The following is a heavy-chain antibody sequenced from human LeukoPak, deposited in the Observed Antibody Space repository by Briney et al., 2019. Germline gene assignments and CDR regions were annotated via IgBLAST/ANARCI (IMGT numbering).Heavy chain of an antibody. CDR3: AKDKKFGLLRFLECFLTFDY. Sequence: ASVKVSCKASGFTFTSSAVQWVRRARGQRLEWIGWIVVGSGNTNYAQKFQERVTITRDMSTSTAYMELRSLRSEDTAVYYCAKDKKFGLLRFLECFLTFDYWGQGTLVTVSS. J-gene: IGHJ4*02. CDR1: GFTFTSSA. V-gene: IGHV1-58*01. D-gene: IGHD3-3*01. CDR2: IVVGSGNT.